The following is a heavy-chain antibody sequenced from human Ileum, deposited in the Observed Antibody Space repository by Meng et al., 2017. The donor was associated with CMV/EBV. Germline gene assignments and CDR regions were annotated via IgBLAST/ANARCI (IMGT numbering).Heavy chain of an antibody. D-gene: IGHD3-22*01. CDR3: ARNGYYSLDY. CDR1: GDSFSSGGW. J-gene: IGHJ4*02. V-gene: IGHV4-4*02. CDR2: IYHSGTT. Sequence: LPCLFPGDSFSSGGWWTWVRQPPGKGLEWIGEIYHSGTTTYNPSLKSRVTISPDESKNEFSLKLTSVTAADTAVYYCARNGYYSLDYWSQGTLVTVSS.